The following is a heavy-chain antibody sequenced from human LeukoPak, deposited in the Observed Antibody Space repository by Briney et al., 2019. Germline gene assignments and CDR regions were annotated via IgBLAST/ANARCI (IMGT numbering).Heavy chain of an antibody. V-gene: IGHV3-66*02. Sequence: PGGSLRLSCAASGFTVSSNYMSWVRQAPGKGLEWVSVIYSGGSTYYADSVKGRFTISRDNSKNTLYLQMNSLRAEDTAVYYCARAHSGYSYGTYYYYGMDVWGKGTTVTVSS. CDR2: IYSGGST. CDR1: GFTVSSNY. CDR3: ARAHSGYSYGTYYYYGMDV. D-gene: IGHD5-18*01. J-gene: IGHJ6*04.